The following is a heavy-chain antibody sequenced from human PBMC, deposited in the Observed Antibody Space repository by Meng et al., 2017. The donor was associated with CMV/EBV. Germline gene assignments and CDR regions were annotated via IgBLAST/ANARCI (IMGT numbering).Heavy chain of an antibody. J-gene: IGHJ4*02. Sequence: SETLSLTCTVSGYSISSGYYWGWIRQPPGKELEWIGSIHHSGNTYYNPSLKSRVTISIDTSKNQFSLKLSSVTAADTAVYYCARDTIVVVPAASGGFDYWGQGTLVTVSS. CDR1: GYSISSGYY. D-gene: IGHD2-2*01. V-gene: IGHV4-38-2*02. CDR2: IHHSGNT. CDR3: ARDTIVVVPAASGGFDY.